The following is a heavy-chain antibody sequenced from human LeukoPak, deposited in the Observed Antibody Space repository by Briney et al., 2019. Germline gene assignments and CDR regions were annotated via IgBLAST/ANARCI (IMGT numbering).Heavy chain of an antibody. CDR1: GFTFSSYS. Sequence: GGSLRLSCAASGFTFSSYSMNWVRQAPGKGLEWVSSISSSSSYVYYADSVKGRFTISRDNAKNSLYLQMNSLRAEDTAVYYCARDLRRELLHYWGQGTLVTVSS. CDR2: ISSSSSYV. V-gene: IGHV3-21*01. J-gene: IGHJ4*02. CDR3: ARDLRRELLHY. D-gene: IGHD1-26*01.